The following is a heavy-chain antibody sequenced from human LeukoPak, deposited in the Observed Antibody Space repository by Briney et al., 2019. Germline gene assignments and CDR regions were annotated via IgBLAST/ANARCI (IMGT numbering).Heavy chain of an antibody. J-gene: IGHJ4*02. CDR3: AKAVGGRIAVFFLYY. CDR2: ISGSGDST. CDR1: GFTFSSYA. Sequence: PGGSLRLSCAASGFTFSSYAMSWVRQAPGKGLEWVSAISGSGDSTYYADSVKGRFTISRDNSKNTLYLQMNSLRAEDTAVYFCAKAVGGRIAVFFLYYWGQGTLVTVSS. D-gene: IGHD6-19*01. V-gene: IGHV3-23*01.